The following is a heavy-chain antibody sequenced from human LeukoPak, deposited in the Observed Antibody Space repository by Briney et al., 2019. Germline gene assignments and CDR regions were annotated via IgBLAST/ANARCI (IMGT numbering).Heavy chain of an antibody. CDR1: GFTIDDYA. V-gene: IGHV3-9*01. Sequence: GRYLRLSCAASGFTIDDYAMHWVRQAPGQGLEWVSGISWNSGSIGYADSVKGRFTISRDNAKNSLYLQMNSLRAEDTALYYCAKGNVVVVAATAFDIWGQGTMVTVSS. CDR2: ISWNSGSI. J-gene: IGHJ3*02. D-gene: IGHD2-15*01. CDR3: AKGNVVVVAATAFDI.